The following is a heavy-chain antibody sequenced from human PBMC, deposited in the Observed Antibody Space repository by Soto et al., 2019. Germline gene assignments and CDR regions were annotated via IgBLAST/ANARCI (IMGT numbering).Heavy chain of an antibody. D-gene: IGHD1-7*01. CDR3: ARGISITGTTYYSDY. CDR2: INHSGST. Sequence: PSETLSLTCAVYGGSFSGYYWSWIRQPPGKGLEWIGEINHSGSTNYNPSLKSRVTISVDTSKNQFSLKLSSVTAADTAVYYCARGISITGTTYYSDYWGQGTLVTVSS. J-gene: IGHJ4*02. V-gene: IGHV4-34*01. CDR1: GGSFSGYY.